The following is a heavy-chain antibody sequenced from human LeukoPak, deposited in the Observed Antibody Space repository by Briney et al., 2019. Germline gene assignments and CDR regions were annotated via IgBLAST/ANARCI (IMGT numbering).Heavy chain of an antibody. V-gene: IGHV3-15*01. D-gene: IGHD3-10*01. CDR1: GFTFSSYA. J-gene: IGHJ4*02. CDR3: TTGGSYDY. CDR2: IKSQTDGGTT. Sequence: PGGSLRLSCAASGFTFSSYAMSWVRQAPGKGLEWVGRIKSQTDGGTTDYAAPVKGRFTVSRDDSKNTLYLQMDSLKTEDTAVYYCTTGGSYDYWGQGTLVTVSS.